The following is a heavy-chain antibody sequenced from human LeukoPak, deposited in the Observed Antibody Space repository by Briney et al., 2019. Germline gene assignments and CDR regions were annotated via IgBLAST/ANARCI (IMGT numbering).Heavy chain of an antibody. J-gene: IGHJ5*02. D-gene: IGHD6-13*01. CDR1: GFTFSSYW. CDR2: INSNGSTT. V-gene: IGHV3-74*01. Sequence: GGSLRLSCAASGFTFSSYWMHWVRQAPGKGLVWVSRINSNGSTTSYADSVKGRFTISRDNAKNTLYLQMNSLRAEDTAVYYCASLRIAAAVFDPWGQGTLVTVSS. CDR3: ASLRIAAAVFDP.